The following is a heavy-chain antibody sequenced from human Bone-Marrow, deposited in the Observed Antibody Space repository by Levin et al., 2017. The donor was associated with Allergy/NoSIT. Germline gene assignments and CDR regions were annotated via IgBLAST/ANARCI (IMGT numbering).Heavy chain of an antibody. Sequence: SYAASGFAFSRYGMHWVRQAPGKGLEWMAVISYDGSKNYYADSVKGRFTISRDNSKNTVSLQMSSLRVDDTGLYFCARDFLTSMTTSGDYWGQGTLVTVSS. V-gene: IGHV3-30*15. CDR2: ISYDGSKN. J-gene: IGHJ4*02. D-gene: IGHD4-17*01. CDR3: ARDFLTSMTTSGDY. CDR1: GFAFSRYG.